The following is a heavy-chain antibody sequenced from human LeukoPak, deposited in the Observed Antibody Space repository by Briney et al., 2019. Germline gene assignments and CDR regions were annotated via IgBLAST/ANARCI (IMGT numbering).Heavy chain of an antibody. CDR3: ARVRYNSGYIFDY. J-gene: IGHJ4*02. D-gene: IGHD5-18*01. Sequence: GGSLRLSCAASGLTFSNYPMNWVRQAPGKGLVWGSYIGSGGSPIYYADSVRGRFSISRDNAKNSLYLQMSSLRAEDTAVYYCARVRYNSGYIFDYWGQGALVTVSS. CDR1: GLTFSNYP. V-gene: IGHV3-48*03. CDR2: IGSGGSPI.